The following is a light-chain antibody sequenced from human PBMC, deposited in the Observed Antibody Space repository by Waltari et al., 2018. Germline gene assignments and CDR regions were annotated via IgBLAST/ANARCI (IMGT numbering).Light chain of an antibody. CDR2: DAS. CDR1: QSVDTF. CDR3: QQRSNWRLT. Sequence: EIVLTQSPATLSLSPGERATLSCTASQSVDTFLAWYQQKPGQPPRLLIFDASNRATGIPARFSGVGSGTDFTLTISSLEPEDFAVYYCQQRSNWRLTFGGGTKVEI. J-gene: IGKJ4*01. V-gene: IGKV3-11*01.